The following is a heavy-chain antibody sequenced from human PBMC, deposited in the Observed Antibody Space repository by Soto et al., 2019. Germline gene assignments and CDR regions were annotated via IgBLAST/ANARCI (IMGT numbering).Heavy chain of an antibody. Sequence: LRLSCAASGFTFSNAWMSWVRQSPGKGLEWVGRIKSKTDGGTTDYAAPVKGRFTISRDDSKNTLYLQMNSLKTEDTAVYYYTTEWYYDILTGYEEGFDPWGQGTLVTVSS. J-gene: IGHJ5*02. CDR3: TTEWYYDILTGYEEGFDP. CDR1: GFTFSNAW. V-gene: IGHV3-15*01. D-gene: IGHD3-9*01. CDR2: IKSKTDGGTT.